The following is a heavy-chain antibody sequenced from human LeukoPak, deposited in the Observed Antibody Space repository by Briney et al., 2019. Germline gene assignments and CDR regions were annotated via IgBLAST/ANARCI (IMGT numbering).Heavy chain of an antibody. Sequence: GGSLRLSCAASGFNFSSYWMHWVRQGPGKGLVWVSRIKSDGSSTNYADSVKGRFTISRDNAKNTLYLQMNGLRAEDTALYYCARGHSSGGALGIWGQGTMVTVFS. CDR1: GFNFSSYW. J-gene: IGHJ3*02. D-gene: IGHD6-25*01. CDR3: ARGHSSGGALGI. V-gene: IGHV3-74*01. CDR2: IKSDGSST.